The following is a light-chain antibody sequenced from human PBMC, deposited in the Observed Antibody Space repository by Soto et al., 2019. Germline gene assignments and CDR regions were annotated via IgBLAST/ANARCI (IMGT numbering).Light chain of an antibody. V-gene: IGLV2-14*01. CDR2: DVT. CDR3: SSYTTRSTLV. Sequence: QSALTQPASVSGSPGQSITISCTGTSSDVGDYDFVSWYQHSPGKAPKLVTFDVTHRPPGISDRFSGSKSANTASLTISGLQAADEAFYYCSSYTTRSTLVFGGGTKVTVL. J-gene: IGLJ6*01. CDR1: SSDVGDYDF.